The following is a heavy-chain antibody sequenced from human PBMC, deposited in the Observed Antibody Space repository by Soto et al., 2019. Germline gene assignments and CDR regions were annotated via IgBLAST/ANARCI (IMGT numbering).Heavy chain of an antibody. CDR3: ARGGYYDNSWGKLSHYGLDV. J-gene: IGHJ6*02. D-gene: IGHD3-16*01. Sequence: QVQLVQSAAEVKKPGASVKVSCKASGYTFIRYGITWVRQAPGQGLEWMGWISPYNDYTIYAQKLQGRVTMTTDTSTXTXYXXLGCLKSGDTVVYYCARGGYYDNSWGKLSHYGLDVWGQGTSVTVSS. CDR1: GYTFIRYG. V-gene: IGHV1-18*01. CDR2: ISPYNDYT.